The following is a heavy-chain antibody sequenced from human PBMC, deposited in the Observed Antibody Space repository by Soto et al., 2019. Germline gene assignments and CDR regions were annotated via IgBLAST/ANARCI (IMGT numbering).Heavy chain of an antibody. J-gene: IGHJ1*01. V-gene: IGHV3-23*01. CDR3: AKDSDNSGWYEFFQH. Sequence: GGSLRLSCAASGFTFNNYAMSWVRQAPGKGLEWVTSISRTGGSTYYADSVKGRFTISRDNFENTLYLHMISLRAEDTAVYYCAKDSDNSGWYEFFQHWGQGTLVTAPQ. CDR2: ISRTGGST. D-gene: IGHD6-19*01. CDR1: GFTFNNYA.